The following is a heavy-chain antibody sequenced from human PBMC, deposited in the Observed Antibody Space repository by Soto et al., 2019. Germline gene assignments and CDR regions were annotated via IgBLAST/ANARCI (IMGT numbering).Heavy chain of an antibody. CDR2: ISWNSGSI. J-gene: IGHJ4*02. CDR3: AKGHYDLWSGSGY. CDR1: GFTFDDYA. Sequence: EVQLVESGGGLVQPGRSLRLSCAASGFTFDDYAMHWVRQAPGKGLEWVSGISWNSGSIGYADSVKGRFTISRDNAKNSLYLQMNSLRAEDTALYYCAKGHYDLWSGSGYWGQGTLVTVSS. V-gene: IGHV3-9*01. D-gene: IGHD3-3*01.